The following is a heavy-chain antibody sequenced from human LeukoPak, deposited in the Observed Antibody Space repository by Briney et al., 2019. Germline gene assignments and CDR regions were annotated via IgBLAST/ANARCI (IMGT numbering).Heavy chain of an antibody. V-gene: IGHV4-59*01. Sequence: SETLSLTRTGSGGSISSYYWSSIRQPPGKGLDWIGYIDYTGSTKYNPSLKSRVTISVDTSQNHFSLRLSSVTAADTATYFCARVPLRAVWYFDLWGRGTLVAVSS. J-gene: IGHJ2*01. CDR2: IDYTGST. D-gene: IGHD3-10*01. CDR3: ARVPLRAVWYFDL. CDR1: GGSISSYY.